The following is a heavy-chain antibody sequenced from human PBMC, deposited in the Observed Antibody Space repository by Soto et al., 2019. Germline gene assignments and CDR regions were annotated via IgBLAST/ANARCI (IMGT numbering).Heavy chain of an antibody. V-gene: IGHV1-2*02. CDR3: AREGGSETLQPSYNWFDT. CDR2: INANNGGA. J-gene: IGHJ5*02. D-gene: IGHD6-25*01. CDR1: GYTFADYH. Sequence: ASVKVSCKASGYTFADYHIHWVRQAPGQGLEFMGWINANNGGAGSAQQFQGRVTVTRDTSITTVYMELSNLRSDDTAVYYCAREGGSETLQPSYNWFDTWGQGTLVTVSS.